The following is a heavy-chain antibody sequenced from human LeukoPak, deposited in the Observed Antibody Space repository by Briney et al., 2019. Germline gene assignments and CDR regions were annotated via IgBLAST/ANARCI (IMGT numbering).Heavy chain of an antibody. CDR2: ISWNSGSI. V-gene: IGHV3-9*01. J-gene: IGHJ4*02. CDR1: GFTFDDYA. CDR3: AKDGGTTYNWNYFDY. Sequence: GGSLRLSCAASGFTFDDYAMHWVRQAPGKGLEWVSGISWNSGSIGYADSLKGRFTISRDNAKNSLYLQMNSLRAEDTALYYCAKDGGTTYNWNYFDYWGQGTLVTVSS. D-gene: IGHD1-20*01.